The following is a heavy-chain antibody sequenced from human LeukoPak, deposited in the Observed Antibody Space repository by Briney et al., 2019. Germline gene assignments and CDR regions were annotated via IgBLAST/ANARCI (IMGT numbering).Heavy chain of an antibody. Sequence: SETLSLTCTVSGGSISSYYWSWIRQPAGKGLGWIGRIYTSGSTNYNPSLKSRVTMSVDTSKNQFSLKLSSVTAADTAVYYCARAVGYDFVYWGQGTLVTVSS. D-gene: IGHD5-12*01. CDR2: IYTSGST. V-gene: IGHV4-4*07. J-gene: IGHJ4*02. CDR3: ARAVGYDFVY. CDR1: GGSISSYY.